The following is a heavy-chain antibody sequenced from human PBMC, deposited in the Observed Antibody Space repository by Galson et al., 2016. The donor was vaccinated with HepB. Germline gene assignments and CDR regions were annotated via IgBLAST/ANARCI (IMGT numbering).Heavy chain of an antibody. CDR3: ALTVYSAYEPPGY. CDR1: GGSVSSGSHY. CDR2: VYTSETT. D-gene: IGHD5-12*01. Sequence: TLSLTCTVSGGSVSSGSHYWSWIRQPAGKGLEWTGRVYTSETTNYNPSLESRVTISIDTSKNQFSLNLRPVTAADTAVYYCALTVYSAYEPPGYWGRGTLVTVSS. V-gene: IGHV4-61*02. J-gene: IGHJ4*02.